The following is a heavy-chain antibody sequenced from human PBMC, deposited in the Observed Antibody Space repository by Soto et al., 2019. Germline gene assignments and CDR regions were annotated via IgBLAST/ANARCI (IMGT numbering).Heavy chain of an antibody. J-gene: IGHJ4*02. D-gene: IGHD3-3*01. V-gene: IGHV3-23*01. CDR2: LSGSGGTT. Sequence: PGGSLRLSCSTSGFTFSTYAMNWVRQAPGKGLEWVSALSGSGGTTYYADSVRGRFTISRDNSKNTLFLQMSSLRAEDTALYYCAKHDFWTLYNTGLDSWGQGTLVTVSS. CDR1: GFTFSTYA. CDR3: AKHDFWTLYNTGLDS.